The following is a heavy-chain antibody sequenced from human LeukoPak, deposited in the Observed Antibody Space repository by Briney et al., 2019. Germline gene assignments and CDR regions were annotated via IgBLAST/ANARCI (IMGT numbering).Heavy chain of an antibody. J-gene: IGHJ5*02. CDR3: ARPLKYYYGSETYFWFDP. V-gene: IGHV3-30*03. D-gene: IGHD3-10*01. Sequence: GRSLRLSCAASGLTFSSYGMHWARQAPGKGLEWVAVISSDGSNNYYVDSVKGRFTISRDNSKNTLYLQMNSLRAEDAAVYYCARPLKYYYGSETYFWFDPWGQGTLVTVSS. CDR1: GLTFSSYG. CDR2: ISSDGSNN.